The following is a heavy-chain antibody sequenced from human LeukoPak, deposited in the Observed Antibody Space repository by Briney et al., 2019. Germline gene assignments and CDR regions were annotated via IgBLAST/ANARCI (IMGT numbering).Heavy chain of an antibody. J-gene: IGHJ4*02. D-gene: IGHD2-2*01. V-gene: IGHV3-15*01. CDR1: GFTFSNAW. CDR3: TTEFDVVVLAASFDF. Sequence: AGTLTLSCAASGFTFSNAWMSWVRQAPGKGLEWVGRIKSKANGGTTDYAAPVNGIFTTSRDDSKNTLYVQLNSLKCEDTAVYYCTTEFDVVVLAASFDFWGRETLVTVSS. CDR2: IKSKANGGTT.